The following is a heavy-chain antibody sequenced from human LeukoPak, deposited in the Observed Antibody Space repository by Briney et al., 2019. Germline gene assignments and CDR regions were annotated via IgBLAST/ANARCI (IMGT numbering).Heavy chain of an antibody. D-gene: IGHD3-3*01. CDR1: GGTFNSYA. J-gene: IGHJ4*02. CDR3: AREDTIFGVVIRFDY. CDR2: IIPIFGIA. Sequence: SVKVSFKASGGTFNSYAISWVRQAPGQGLEWMGRIIPIFGIANYAQKFQGRVTITADKSTSTAYMELSSLRSEDTAVYYCAREDTIFGVVIRFDYWGQGTLVTVSS. V-gene: IGHV1-69*04.